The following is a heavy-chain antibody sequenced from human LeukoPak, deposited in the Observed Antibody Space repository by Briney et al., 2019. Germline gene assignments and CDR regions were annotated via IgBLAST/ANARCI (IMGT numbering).Heavy chain of an antibody. CDR1: GFTFSSYA. Sequence: GGSLRLSCAASGFTFSSYAMSWVRQAPGKGLKWVSAISGSGGSTYYADSVKGRFTISRDNSKNTLYLQMNSLRAEDTAVYYCARSEVDIVATVCFDYWGQGTLVTVSS. CDR3: ARSEVDIVATVCFDY. V-gene: IGHV3-23*01. D-gene: IGHD5-12*01. CDR2: ISGSGGST. J-gene: IGHJ4*02.